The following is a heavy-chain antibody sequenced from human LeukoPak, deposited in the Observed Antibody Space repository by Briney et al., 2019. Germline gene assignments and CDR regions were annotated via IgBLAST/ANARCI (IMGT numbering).Heavy chain of an antibody. J-gene: IGHJ6*02. CDR2: ISYDGSNK. CDR3: AKGLYDFWSGYSSNGMDV. Sequence: PGRSLRLSCAASGFTLSSYGMHWVRQAPGKGLEWVAVISYDGSNKYYADSVKGRFTISRDNSKNTLYLQMNSLRAEDTAVYYCAKGLYDFWSGYSSNGMDVWGQGTTVTVSS. V-gene: IGHV3-30*18. CDR1: GFTLSSYG. D-gene: IGHD3-3*01.